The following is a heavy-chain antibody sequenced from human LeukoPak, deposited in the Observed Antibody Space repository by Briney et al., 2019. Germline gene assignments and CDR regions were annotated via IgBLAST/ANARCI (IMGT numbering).Heavy chain of an antibody. CDR3: ARDRGDSGSYYTDY. CDR1: GFTFSSYG. Sequence: GGSLRLSCAASGFTFSSYGMHWVRQAPGKGLEWVAVIWYDGSNKYYADSVKGRFTISRDNSKNTLYLQMNSLRAEDTAVYYCARDRGDSGSYYTDYWGQGTLVTVSS. J-gene: IGHJ4*02. CDR2: IWYDGSNK. V-gene: IGHV3-33*01. D-gene: IGHD1-26*01.